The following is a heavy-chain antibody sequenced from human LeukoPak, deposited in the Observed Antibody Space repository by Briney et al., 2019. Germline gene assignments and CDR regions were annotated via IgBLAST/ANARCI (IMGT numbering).Heavy chain of an antibody. J-gene: IGHJ5*02. D-gene: IGHD2-2*01. CDR3: AREPSYCSSTSCLNWFDP. CDR2: INHSGST. Sequence: PSETLSLTCAVYGGSFSGYYWSWLRQPPGKGLEWIGEINHSGSTNYNPSLKSRVTISVDTSKNQFSLKLSSVTAADTAVYYCAREPSYCSSTSCLNWFDPWGQGTLVTVSS. CDR1: GGSFSGYY. V-gene: IGHV4-34*01.